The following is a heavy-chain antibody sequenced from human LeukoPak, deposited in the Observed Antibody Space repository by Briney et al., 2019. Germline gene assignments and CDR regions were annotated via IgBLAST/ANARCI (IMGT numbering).Heavy chain of an antibody. D-gene: IGHD1-26*01. CDR3: ARRWGVGATTSFDY. V-gene: IGHV4-39*01. CDR1: GGSISSSSYY. J-gene: IGHJ4*02. Sequence: SETLSLTCTVSGGSISSSSYYWGWIRQPPGKGLEWIGSIYYSGSTYYNPSLKSRVTISVNTSNNQFSLKLSSVPAADTAVYCCARRWGVGATTSFDYWGQGTLVTVSS. CDR2: IYYSGST.